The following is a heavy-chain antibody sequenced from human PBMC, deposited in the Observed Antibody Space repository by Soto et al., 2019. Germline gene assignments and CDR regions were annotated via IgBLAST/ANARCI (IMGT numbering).Heavy chain of an antibody. V-gene: IGHV3-33*01. Sequence: QVQLVESGGGVVQPGTSLRLSCVASGFAFSSFGMNWVRQAPGKGLEWVAIIWYDGSDKYYGYSVKGRFTISRDNSKNTLFLQMNSLRAEDTAVYHCAFGNLSYYFDYWGQGTPVTVSS. CDR3: AFGNLSYYFDY. J-gene: IGHJ4*02. D-gene: IGHD3-16*01. CDR2: IWYDGSDK. CDR1: GFAFSSFG.